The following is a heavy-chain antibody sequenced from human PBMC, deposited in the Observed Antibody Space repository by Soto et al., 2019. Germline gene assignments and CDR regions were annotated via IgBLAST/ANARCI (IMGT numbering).Heavy chain of an antibody. CDR1: GGTFSSYA. CDR3: ARDKGYGDFFFDY. CDR2: IIPIFGTA. J-gene: IGHJ4*02. D-gene: IGHD4-17*01. Sequence: SVKVSCKASGGTFSSYAISWVRQAPGQGLEWMGGIIPIFGTANYAQKFQGRVTITADESTSTAYMELSSLRSEDTAVYYCARDKGYGDFFFDYWGQGTLVTVSS. V-gene: IGHV1-69*13.